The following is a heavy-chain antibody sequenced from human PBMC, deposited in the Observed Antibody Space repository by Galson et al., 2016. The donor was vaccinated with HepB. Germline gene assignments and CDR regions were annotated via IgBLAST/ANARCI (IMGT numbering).Heavy chain of an antibody. CDR3: ARGVNSGYYWIDY. J-gene: IGHJ4*02. CDR2: IRDNSGVI. D-gene: IGHD5-12*01. Sequence: SLRLSCAASGFTFSDYSLHWVRQAPGKGLEWVSYIRDNSGVIYYADSVKGRFTISRDNAKNSLYLQMNSLRDEDTAVYYWARGVNSGYYWIDYWGQGTLVTVSS. V-gene: IGHV3-48*02. CDR1: GFTFSDYS.